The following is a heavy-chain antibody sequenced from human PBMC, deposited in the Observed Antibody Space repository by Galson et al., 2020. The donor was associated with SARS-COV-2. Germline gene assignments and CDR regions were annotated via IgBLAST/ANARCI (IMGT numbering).Heavy chain of an antibody. J-gene: IGHJ3*02. CDR1: GGSIRSGDYY. V-gene: IGHV4-30-4*01. CDR2: IYYSGST. CDR3: ARDRAPRYYDFWSGYDPAFDI. Sequence: ETSETLSLTCTVSGGSIRSGDYYWPWIRQPPGKGLEWLGYIYYSGSTYYNPSLKSRVTISVDTSKNQFSLKLISVTAADTAVYYCARDRAPRYYDFWSGYDPAFDIWGQGTMVTVS. D-gene: IGHD3-3*01.